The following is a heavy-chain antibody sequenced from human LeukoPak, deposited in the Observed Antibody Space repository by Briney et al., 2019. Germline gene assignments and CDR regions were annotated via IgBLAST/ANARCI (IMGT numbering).Heavy chain of an antibody. J-gene: IGHJ4*02. Sequence: GGALRLSCAASGFPFSCYAMSWVRPAPGKGLEWVSASSGRGGSTYYADSVKGRFTISRDNSKNTLYLQMNSLRAEDTAVYYCAIHHQQWLVKNPWDYWGQGTLVTVSS. CDR2: SSGRGGST. CDR1: GFPFSCYA. V-gene: IGHV3-23*01. D-gene: IGHD6-19*01. CDR3: AIHHQQWLVKNPWDY.